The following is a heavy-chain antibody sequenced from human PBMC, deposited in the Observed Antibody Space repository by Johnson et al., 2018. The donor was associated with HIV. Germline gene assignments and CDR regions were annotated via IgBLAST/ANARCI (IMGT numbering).Heavy chain of an antibody. Sequence: EVQLVESGGGLVQPGGSLRLSCVVSGFTFSDYWMTWVRQAPGKGLEWVSAISGTGGTTYYADSVRGRFSISRDKSKDTLYLQMSSLRAEDTAVYYCAKGRGYDYDALDFWGQGTMVTVSS. CDR1: GFTFSDYW. J-gene: IGHJ3*01. CDR2: ISGTGGTT. D-gene: IGHD5-12*01. V-gene: IGHV3-23*04. CDR3: AKGRGYDYDALDF.